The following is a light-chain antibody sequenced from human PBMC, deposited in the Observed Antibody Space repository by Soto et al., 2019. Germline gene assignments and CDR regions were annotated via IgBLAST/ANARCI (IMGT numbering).Light chain of an antibody. V-gene: IGLV4-60*03. CDR3: VTWDSNTRV. CDR1: SGHNSYI. J-gene: IGLJ3*02. CDR2: LEGSGSY. Sequence: QPVLTQSSSASASLGSSVKLTCTLSSGHNSYIIAWHQQQPGKAPRYLMKLEGSGSYNKGSGVPDRFSGSSSGADRYLTISNLQSEDEADYYCVTWDSNTRVFGGGTKLTVL.